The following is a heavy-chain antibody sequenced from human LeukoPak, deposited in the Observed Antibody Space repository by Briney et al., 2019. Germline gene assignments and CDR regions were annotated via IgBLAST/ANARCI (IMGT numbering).Heavy chain of an antibody. D-gene: IGHD4-17*01. J-gene: IGHJ4*02. CDR2: IKQDGGMK. V-gene: IGHV3-7*05. CDR3: ARHGDYAFDY. Sequence: GGSLRLSCAASGYTFSGHWVGWVRQAPGKGLEWVANIKQDGGMKYHVDSVRGRFTISRDNAKNSLYLQMDSLRVEDTAVYYCARHGDYAFDYWGQGTLVTVSS. CDR1: GYTFSGHW.